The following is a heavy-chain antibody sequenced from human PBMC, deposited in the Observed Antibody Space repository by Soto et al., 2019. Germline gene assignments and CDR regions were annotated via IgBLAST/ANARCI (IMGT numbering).Heavy chain of an antibody. Sequence: VQLVQSGAEVKRPGSSVNVSCKASGGTLNSYAITWVRQAPGQGLEWMGGISPIFGTADYAQRFQGRVTITEDASTNTVYMSLSSLTSEDTAVYYCAKSLYCSAGSCYWIPDSWGQGSPVSVSS. J-gene: IGHJ4*02. V-gene: IGHV1-69*01. CDR3: AKSLYCSAGSCYWIPDS. D-gene: IGHD2-15*01. CDR2: ISPIFGTA. CDR1: GGTLNSYA.